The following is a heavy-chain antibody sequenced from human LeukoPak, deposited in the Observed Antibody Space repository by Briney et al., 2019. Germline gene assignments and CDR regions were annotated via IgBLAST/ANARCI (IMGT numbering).Heavy chain of an antibody. V-gene: IGHV4-59*01. J-gene: IGHJ4*02. D-gene: IGHD3-10*01. Sequence: SETLSLTCTVSGGSISSYYWSWIRQPPGKGLEWIGYIYYSGSTNYNPSLKSRVTISVDTSKNQFSLKLSSVTAADTAVYYCARDAYGSGSYSYYFDYWGQGTLVTVSS. CDR1: GGSISSYY. CDR2: IYYSGST. CDR3: ARDAYGSGSYSYYFDY.